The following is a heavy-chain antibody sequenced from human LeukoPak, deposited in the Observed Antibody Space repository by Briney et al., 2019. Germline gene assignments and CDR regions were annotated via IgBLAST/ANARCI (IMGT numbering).Heavy chain of an antibody. CDR3: ARGYQRPDY. CDR2: ISSSSNNI. J-gene: IGHJ4*02. D-gene: IGHD2-2*01. V-gene: IGHV3-21*01. CDR1: GFTFSTYT. Sequence: GGSLKLSCAASGFTFSTYTMNWVRQAPGKGLEWVSSISSSSNNINYADSVKGRFTISRDNAMNSVHLQMNSLRVEDTAVYYCARGYQRPDYWGQGTLITVSS.